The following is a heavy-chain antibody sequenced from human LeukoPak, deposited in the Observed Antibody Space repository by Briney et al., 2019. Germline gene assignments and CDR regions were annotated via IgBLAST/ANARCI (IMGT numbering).Heavy chain of an antibody. CDR2: ISSSGSTI. CDR1: GFTFSDYY. Sequence: GGSLRLSCAASGFTFSDYYMGWIRQAPGKGLEWVSYISSSGSTIYYADSVKGRFTISRDNAKNSLYLQMNRLRAEDTAVYYCARYPYDFWSGYYLPFDYWGQGTLVTVSS. D-gene: IGHD3-3*01. V-gene: IGHV3-11*01. CDR3: ARYPYDFWSGYYLPFDY. J-gene: IGHJ4*02.